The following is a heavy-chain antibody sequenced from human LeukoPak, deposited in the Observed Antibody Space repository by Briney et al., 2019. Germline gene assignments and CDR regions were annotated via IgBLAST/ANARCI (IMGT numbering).Heavy chain of an antibody. D-gene: IGHD6-6*01. J-gene: IGHJ6*03. CDR1: GYSFTSDW. Sequence: GESLKISCKGSGYSFTSDWIDWVRQMPGKGLEWMGIIYPGDSDTRYSPSFQGQVTISADKSINTAYLQWSSLKASDTAMYYCATARYSTSGFYYYMDVWGKGTTVTVSS. CDR3: ATARYSTSGFYYYMDV. CDR2: IYPGDSDT. V-gene: IGHV5-51*01.